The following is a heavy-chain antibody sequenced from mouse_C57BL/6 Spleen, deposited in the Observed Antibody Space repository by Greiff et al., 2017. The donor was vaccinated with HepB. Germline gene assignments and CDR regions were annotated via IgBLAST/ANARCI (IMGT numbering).Heavy chain of an antibody. CDR1: GYAFSSYW. V-gene: IGHV1-80*01. CDR2: IYAGDGDT. CDR3: AKDYGDYAMDY. J-gene: IGHJ4*01. Sequence: QVQLKESGAELVKPGASVKISCKASGYAFSSYWMNWVKQRPGKGLEWIGQIYAGDGDTNYNGKFKGKATLTADKSSSTAYMQLSSLTSEDSAVYFCAKDYGDYAMDYWGQGTSVTVSS. D-gene: IGHD2-4*01.